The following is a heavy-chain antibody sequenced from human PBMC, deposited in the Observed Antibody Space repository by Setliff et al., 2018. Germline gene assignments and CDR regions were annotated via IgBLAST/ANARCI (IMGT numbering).Heavy chain of an antibody. V-gene: IGHV4-39*07. CDR3: VRTDYSDGRYSMDV. Sequence: SETLSLTCTVSGGSINSGSYFWAWVRQPPEKGLEWIGEINHSGNTNYNPSLKSRVTISVDKSTNQFSLKLNSVTAADTAVYYCVRTDYSDGRYSMDVWGKGTTVTVSS. CDR2: INHSGNT. CDR1: GGSINSGSYF. J-gene: IGHJ6*03. D-gene: IGHD6-19*01.